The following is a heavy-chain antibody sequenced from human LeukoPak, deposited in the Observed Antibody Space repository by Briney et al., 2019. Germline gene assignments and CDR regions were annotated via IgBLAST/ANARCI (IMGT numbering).Heavy chain of an antibody. J-gene: IGHJ6*02. CDR1: GGSFSGYY. CDR3: AGRYGSGSYYRFYYYYGMDV. CDR2: INHSGST. V-gene: IGHV4-34*01. Sequence: SETLSLTCAVYGGSFSGYYWSWIRQPPGQGLEWIGEINHSGSTNYNPSLKSRVTMSVDTSKNQFSLKLSSVTAVDTAVYYCAGRYGSGSYYRFYYYYGMDVWGQGTTVTVSS. D-gene: IGHD3-10*01.